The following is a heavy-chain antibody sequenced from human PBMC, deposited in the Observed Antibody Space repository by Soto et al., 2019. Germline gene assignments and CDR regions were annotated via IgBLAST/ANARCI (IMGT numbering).Heavy chain of an antibody. D-gene: IGHD1-20*01. V-gene: IGHV4-4*07. CDR2: LSTSFTN. J-gene: IGHJ4*02. CDR1: GVSITTYY. CDR3: AIGRRYNSFTATFFDY. Sequence: VQLQESGPGLVKPSATLSLTGNVSGVSITTYYWNWIRQPAVKGLAWIGFLSTSFTNKYKPSLKNRVTMSVNTSTNLFSLSLTSVTAADTATYYCAIGRRYNSFTATFFDYWGQGILVSVSS.